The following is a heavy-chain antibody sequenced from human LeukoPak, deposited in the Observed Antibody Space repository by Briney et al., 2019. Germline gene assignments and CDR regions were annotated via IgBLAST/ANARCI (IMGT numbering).Heavy chain of an antibody. Sequence: GGSLRLSCAPSGFTFSSFTMNWVRQAPGKGLEWVSTISDGSRDTHYAGSVKGRFTISRDDSQNIVYLQMDSLRAEDTALYYCTTRLRNHFDYWGQGTQVTVSS. CDR2: ISDGSRDT. D-gene: IGHD5-12*01. CDR1: GFTFSSFT. CDR3: TTRLRNHFDY. V-gene: IGHV3-23*01. J-gene: IGHJ4*02.